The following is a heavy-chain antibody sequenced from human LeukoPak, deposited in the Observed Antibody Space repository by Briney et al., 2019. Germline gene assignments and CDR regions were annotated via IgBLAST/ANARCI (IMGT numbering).Heavy chain of an antibody. D-gene: IGHD3-3*01. CDR1: GFTFSMYW. J-gene: IGHJ4*02. CDR2: INIDGTTT. V-gene: IGHV3-74*01. Sequence: GGSLRLSCAASGFTFSMYWMHWVRQAPRKGLEWVSAINIDGTTTTYADSVKGRFTISRDNAKNTLYLQMNSLRGDDTAVYYCAKGDGVIIILYYFDYWGQGTLVTVSS. CDR3: AKGDGVIIILYYFDY.